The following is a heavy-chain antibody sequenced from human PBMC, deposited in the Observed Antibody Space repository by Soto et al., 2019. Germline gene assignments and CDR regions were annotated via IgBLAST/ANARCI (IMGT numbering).Heavy chain of an antibody. V-gene: IGHV1-8*02. Sequence: QVQLVQSGAEVEQSGASVKVSCKASGYDFTAYDINWVRQASGQGLEWMGWMNPINGATGSARRFQGRVSMTRNTATATAYLELTSLRSDDSAVYYSGRGHSPRAPAGGTPYYYAMDAWGQGTTVTVSS. D-gene: IGHD6-13*01. CDR1: GYDFTAYD. CDR2: MNPINGAT. CDR3: GRGHSPRAPAGGTPYYYAMDA. J-gene: IGHJ6*02.